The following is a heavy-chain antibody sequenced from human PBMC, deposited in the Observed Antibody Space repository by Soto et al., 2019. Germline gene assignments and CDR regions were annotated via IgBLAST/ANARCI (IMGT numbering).Heavy chain of an antibody. CDR2: IIPIFGTA. D-gene: IGHD3-3*01. J-gene: IGHJ6*02. Sequence: SVKVSCKASGGTFSSYAISWVRQAPGQGREWMGGIIPIFGTANYAQKFQGRVTITADKSTSTAYMELSSLRSEDTALYYCARDSMGTYYDFWSGYYRFLDAWG. CDR3: ARDSMGTYYDFWSGYYRFLDA. V-gene: IGHV1-69*06. CDR1: GGTFSSYA.